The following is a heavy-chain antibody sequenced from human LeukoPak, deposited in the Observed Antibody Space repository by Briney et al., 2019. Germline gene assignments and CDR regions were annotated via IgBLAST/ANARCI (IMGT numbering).Heavy chain of an antibody. D-gene: IGHD3-22*01. CDR2: ISSSGSTI. CDR1: GFTFSDYY. V-gene: IGHV3-11*01. Sequence: GGSLRLSCAASGFTFSDYYMSWIRQAPGKGLEWVSYISSSGSTIYYADSVKGRFTISRDNSKNTLYLQMNSLRAEDTAVYYCAKEGWNSGYYYYYYYMDVWGKGTTVTVSS. J-gene: IGHJ6*03. CDR3: AKEGWNSGYYYYYYYMDV.